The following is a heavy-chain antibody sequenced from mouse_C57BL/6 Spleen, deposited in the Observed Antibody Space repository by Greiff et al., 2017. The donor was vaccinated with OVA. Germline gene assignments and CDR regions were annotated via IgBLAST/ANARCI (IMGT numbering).Heavy chain of an antibody. CDR2: INPGSGGT. CDR3: ARGGLTGTDFDY. Sequence: VQGVESGAELVRPGTSVKVSCKASGYAFTNYLIEWVKQRPGQGLEWIGVINPGSGGTNYNEKFKGKATLTADKSSSTAYMQLSSLTSEDSAVYFCARGGLTGTDFDYWGQGTTLTVSS. D-gene: IGHD4-1*01. CDR1: GYAFTNYL. J-gene: IGHJ2*01. V-gene: IGHV1-54*01.